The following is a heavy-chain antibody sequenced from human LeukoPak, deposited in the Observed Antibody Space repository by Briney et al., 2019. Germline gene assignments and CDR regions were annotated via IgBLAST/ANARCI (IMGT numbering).Heavy chain of an antibody. Sequence: SETLSLTCTVSGGSISSSSYYWGWIRQPPGKGLEWIGSIYYSGSTYYNPSLKSRVTISVDTSKNQFSLKLSSVTAADTAVYYCARGVIRGMDVWGKGTTVTVSS. D-gene: IGHD2-21*01. J-gene: IGHJ6*03. CDR1: GGSISSSSYY. V-gene: IGHV4-39*07. CDR2: IYYSGST. CDR3: ARGVIRGMDV.